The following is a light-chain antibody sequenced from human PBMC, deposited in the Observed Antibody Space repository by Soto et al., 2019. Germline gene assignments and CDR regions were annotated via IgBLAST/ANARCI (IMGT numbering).Light chain of an antibody. J-gene: IGKJ1*01. CDR2: AAS. CDR3: KHSYYTPSP. V-gene: IGKV1-39*01. Sequence: DIQMTQSPSSLSASVGDRVTITCRASQSIISYLNWYQQKPGKAPKLLIYAASSLQSGVPSRFSGSGSGTDFTLTISSLQPYFFSNYYSKHSYYTPSPLGQG. CDR1: QSIISY.